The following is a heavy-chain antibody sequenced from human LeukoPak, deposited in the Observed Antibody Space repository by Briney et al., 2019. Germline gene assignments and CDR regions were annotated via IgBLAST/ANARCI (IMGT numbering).Heavy chain of an antibody. Sequence: SETLSLTCAVYGGSFSGYYWSWIRQPPGKGLEWIGEINHSGSTNYNPSLKSRVTISVDTSKNQFSLKLSSVTAADTAVYYCARSGLTRPIDYWGQGTLVTVSS. CDR3: ARSGLTRPIDY. J-gene: IGHJ4*02. D-gene: IGHD6-25*01. CDR1: GGSFSGYY. CDR2: INHSGST. V-gene: IGHV4-34*01.